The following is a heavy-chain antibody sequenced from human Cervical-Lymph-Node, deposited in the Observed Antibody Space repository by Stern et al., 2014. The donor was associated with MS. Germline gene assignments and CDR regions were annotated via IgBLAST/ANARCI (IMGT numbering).Heavy chain of an antibody. CDR1: GYTFSDS. V-gene: IGHV7-4-1*02. CDR2: INTHTGKP. Sequence: VQLVESGSELNSPGASVKVSCRTSGYTFSDSINWVRQVPGQGLEWMGWINTHTGKPTYAQDFTGHFVFSLDTSVSTAYLQITSLRAEDSAIYFCAKEGVEDNDAFDIWGQGTMVTVSP. CDR3: AKEGVEDNDAFDI. D-gene: IGHD3-3*01. J-gene: IGHJ3*02.